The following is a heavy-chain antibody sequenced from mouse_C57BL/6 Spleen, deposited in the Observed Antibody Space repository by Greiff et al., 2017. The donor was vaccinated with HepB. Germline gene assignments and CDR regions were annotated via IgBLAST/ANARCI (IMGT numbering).Heavy chain of an antibody. CDR1: GFTFSDYG. V-gene: IGHV5-17*01. CDR2: ISSGSSTI. D-gene: IGHD2-1*01. J-gene: IGHJ3*01. CDR3: ARRVTPHSSWFAY. Sequence: EVKLVESGGGLVKPGGSLKLSCAASGFTFSDYGMHWVRQAPEKGLEWVAYISSGSSTIYYADTVKGRFTISRDNAKNTLFLQMTSLRSEDTAMYYCARRVTPHSSWFAYWGQGTLVTVSA.